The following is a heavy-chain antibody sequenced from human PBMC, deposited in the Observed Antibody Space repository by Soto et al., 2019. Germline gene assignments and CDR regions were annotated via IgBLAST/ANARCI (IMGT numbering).Heavy chain of an antibody. Sequence: SETLSLTCTVSGGSISSSSYYWGWIRQPPGQGLEWIGSIYYSGSTYYNPSLKSRVTISVDTSKNQFSLKLSSVTAADTAVYYCARTIITMVRGVIITCWFDPWGQGTLVTVSS. CDR3: ARTIITMVRGVIITCWFDP. V-gene: IGHV4-39*01. D-gene: IGHD3-10*01. CDR1: GGSISSSSYY. CDR2: IYYSGST. J-gene: IGHJ5*02.